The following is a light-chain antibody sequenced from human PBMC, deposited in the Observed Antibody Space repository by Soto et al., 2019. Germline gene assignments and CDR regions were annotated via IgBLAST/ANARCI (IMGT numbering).Light chain of an antibody. Sequence: QSVLTQPASVSGSPGQSITISCTGTNSDVGGYNYVSWYQQHPGKAPKLMIYDVSNRPSGVSNRFSGSKSGNTASLTISGLQAEDEADYYCSSYTSSSTPVYVFGTGTKVTVL. CDR3: SSYTSSSTPVYV. CDR1: NSDVGGYNY. J-gene: IGLJ1*01. CDR2: DVS. V-gene: IGLV2-14*01.